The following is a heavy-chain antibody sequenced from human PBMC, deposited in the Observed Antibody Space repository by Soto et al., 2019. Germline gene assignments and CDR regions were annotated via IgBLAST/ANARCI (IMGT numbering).Heavy chain of an antibody. J-gene: IGHJ6*02. D-gene: IGHD3-10*01. CDR3: GRRGIGGRLDYFYGMDV. V-gene: IGHV1-69*13. Sequence: ASVKVSCKASGGTFISYAISWVRQAPGQGLEWMGGIIPIFGTANYAQKFQGRVTITADESTSTAYMELSSPRTEDTAADYCGRRGIGGRLDYFYGMDVWGQGTTVTVSS. CDR1: GGTFISYA. CDR2: IIPIFGTA.